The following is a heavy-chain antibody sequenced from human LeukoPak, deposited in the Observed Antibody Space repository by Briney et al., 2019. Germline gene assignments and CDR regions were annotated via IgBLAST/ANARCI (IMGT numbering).Heavy chain of an antibody. CDR3: AKVLPTSGWSSSCYFDY. Sequence: GGSLRLSCAASGFTFTTYAMSWVRQAPGKGLEWVSAVSGNGGLTYYADSVKGRFIISRDNSKNTLSLQTNSLRAEDTAMYYCAKVLPTSGWSSSCYFDYWGQGTLVTVSS. CDR1: GFTFTTYA. V-gene: IGHV3-23*01. D-gene: IGHD6-19*01. J-gene: IGHJ4*02. CDR2: VSGNGGLT.